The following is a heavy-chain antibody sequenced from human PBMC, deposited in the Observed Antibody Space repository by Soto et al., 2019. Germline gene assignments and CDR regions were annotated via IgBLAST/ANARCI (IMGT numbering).Heavy chain of an antibody. CDR1: GFTFSSYA. CDR2: ISYDGSNK. CDR3: ARGLSLGEGAFDI. V-gene: IGHV3-30-3*01. D-gene: IGHD3-16*01. Sequence: GGSLRLSCAASGFTFSSYAMHWVRQAPGKGLEWVAVISYDGSNKYYADSVKGRFTISRDNSKNTLYLQMNSLRAEDTAVYYCARGLSLGEGAFDIWGQGTMVTVSS. J-gene: IGHJ3*02.